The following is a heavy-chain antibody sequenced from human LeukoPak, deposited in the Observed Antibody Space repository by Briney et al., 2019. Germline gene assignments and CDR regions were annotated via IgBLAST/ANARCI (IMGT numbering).Heavy chain of an antibody. V-gene: IGHV3-48*03. D-gene: IGHD5-18*01. CDR3: ARAPSHVDSDMVTVQGDVDYYYYYLDV. CDR1: GFSFSSYE. J-gene: IGHJ6*03. CDR2: ISSSATST. Sequence: GGSLRLSCSASGFSFSSYEMNWVRQAPGKGLEWVSHISSSATSTYYADSVKGRFTISRDNAKNSLYLQMNSLRAEDTAVYYCARAPSHVDSDMVTVQGDVDYYYYYLDVWGKGTTVTVSS.